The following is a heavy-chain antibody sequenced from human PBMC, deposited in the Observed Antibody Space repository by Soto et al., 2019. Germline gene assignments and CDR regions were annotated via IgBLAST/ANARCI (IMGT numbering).Heavy chain of an antibody. D-gene: IGHD6-19*01. V-gene: IGHV1-3*01. CDR1: GYTFPSYA. Sequence: ASVQVSCKAAGYTFPSYAMHSVRQAPGQRLEWMGWINAGNGNTKHSQKFQDRVTITRDTSASTAYMELSSLRSEDTAVYYCAREDWVRYSSGWCYFDYWGQGTLVTVSS. J-gene: IGHJ4*02. CDR3: AREDWVRYSSGWCYFDY. CDR2: INAGNGNT.